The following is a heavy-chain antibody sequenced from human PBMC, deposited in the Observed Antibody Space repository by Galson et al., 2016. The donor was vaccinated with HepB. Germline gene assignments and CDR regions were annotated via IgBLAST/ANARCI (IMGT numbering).Heavy chain of an antibody. CDR2: ISSYDDNI. CDR3: ARERGNYAYFDY. Sequence: SVKVSCKASGYTFASYGIAWVRQAPGQGLGWMGWISSYDDNIKYAQKFQGRLTMTIDSSTDTAYMELRSLRSDDTAIYYCARERGNYAYFDYWGQGTLVTVSS. J-gene: IGHJ4*02. V-gene: IGHV1-18*01. CDR1: GYTFASYG. D-gene: IGHD4-11*01.